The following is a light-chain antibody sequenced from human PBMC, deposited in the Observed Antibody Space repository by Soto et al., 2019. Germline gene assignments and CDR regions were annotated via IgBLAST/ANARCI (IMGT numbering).Light chain of an antibody. CDR3: SSYTTTSTYV. J-gene: IGLJ1*01. CDR2: EVT. Sequence: QAVVTQPASVSGSPGQSITISCTGTSSDVGGYDYVSWYQQHPGKAPNFVIYEVTNRPSGVSHRFSGSKSGNTASLTISGLQAEDEADYYCSSYTTTSTYVFGTGTKLTVL. CDR1: SSDVGGYDY. V-gene: IGLV2-14*01.